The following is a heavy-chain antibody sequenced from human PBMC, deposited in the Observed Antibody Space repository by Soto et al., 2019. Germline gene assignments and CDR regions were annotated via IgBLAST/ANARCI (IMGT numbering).Heavy chain of an antibody. CDR2: IYYSGST. CDR1: GGSISSGGYY. CDR3: ARDRGSSRPIPSWFDP. V-gene: IGHV4-30-4*08. J-gene: IGHJ5*02. Sequence: SETLSLTCTVSGGSISSGGYYWSWIRQHPGKGLEWIGYIYYSGSTYYNPSLKSRVTISVDTSKNQFSLKLSSVTAADTAVYYCARDRGSSRPIPSWFDPWGQGTLVTVSS. D-gene: IGHD6-6*01.